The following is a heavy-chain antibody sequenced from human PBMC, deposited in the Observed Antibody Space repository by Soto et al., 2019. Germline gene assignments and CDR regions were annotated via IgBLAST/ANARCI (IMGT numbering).Heavy chain of an antibody. CDR2: INHSGST. Sequence: PSETLSLTCAVYGGSFSGYYWSWIRQPPGKGLEWIGEINHSGSTNYNPSLKSRVTISVDTSKNQFSLKLSSVTAADTAVYYCAREFRVGARVFDYWGQGTLVT. D-gene: IGHD1-26*01. V-gene: IGHV4-34*01. CDR3: AREFRVGARVFDY. CDR1: GGSFSGYY. J-gene: IGHJ4*02.